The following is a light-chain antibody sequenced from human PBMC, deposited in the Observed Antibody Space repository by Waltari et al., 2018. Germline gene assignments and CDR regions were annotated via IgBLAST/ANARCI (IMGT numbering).Light chain of an antibody. Sequence: DIVMTQSPDSLAVSLGESATIHCKPSQRVLYTSDNKNFLAWYQQKPVQPPKLLIYWASTRESGFPDRFSGSGSGTDFTLTISSLQSEDVAVYYCQQYYSSPWTFGQGSKVEIK. CDR3: QQYYSSPWT. V-gene: IGKV4-1*01. CDR2: WAS. J-gene: IGKJ1*01. CDR1: QRVLYTSDNKNF.